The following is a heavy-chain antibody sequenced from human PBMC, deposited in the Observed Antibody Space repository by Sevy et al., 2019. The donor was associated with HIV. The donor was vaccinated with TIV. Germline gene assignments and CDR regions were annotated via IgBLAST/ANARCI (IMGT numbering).Heavy chain of an antibody. V-gene: IGHV3-48*03. J-gene: IGHJ5*02. D-gene: IGHD4-17*01. CDR3: ARQHDYGDYYLGFDP. CDR2: ISSSGSTI. Sequence: GESLKISCAASGFTFSSYEMNWVRQAPGKGLEWVSYISSSGSTIYYADSVKGRFTISRDNAKNSLYLQMNSLRAEDTAVYYCARQHDYGDYYLGFDPWGQGTLVTVSS. CDR1: GFTFSSYE.